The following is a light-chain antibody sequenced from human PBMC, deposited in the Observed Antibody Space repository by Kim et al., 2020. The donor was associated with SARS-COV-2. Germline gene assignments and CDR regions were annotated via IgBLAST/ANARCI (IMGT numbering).Light chain of an antibody. CDR3: SSYTTSNSWV. V-gene: IGLV2-14*03. CDR2: DVS. J-gene: IGLJ3*02. CDR1: SSDVGYYNY. Sequence: GQSITISCTGTSSDVGYYNYVSWYQQPPGKAPKLMIYDVSKRPSGVSNRFSGSKSGNTASLTVSGLQAEDEADYYCSSYTTSNSWVFGGGTQLTVL.